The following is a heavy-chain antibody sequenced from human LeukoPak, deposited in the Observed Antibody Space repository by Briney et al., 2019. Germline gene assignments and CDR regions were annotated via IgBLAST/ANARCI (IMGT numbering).Heavy chain of an antibody. D-gene: IGHD4-23*01. CDR1: GGSISSSSYY. CDR2: IYYSGST. Sequence: SETLSLTCTVSGGSISSSSYYWGWIRQPPGKGLEWIGSIYYSGSTYYNPSLKSRVTISVDTSKNQFSLKLSSVTAADTAVYYCAREAATVVTPGTVDYWGQGTLVTVSS. J-gene: IGHJ4*02. CDR3: AREAATVVTPGTVDY. V-gene: IGHV4-39*07.